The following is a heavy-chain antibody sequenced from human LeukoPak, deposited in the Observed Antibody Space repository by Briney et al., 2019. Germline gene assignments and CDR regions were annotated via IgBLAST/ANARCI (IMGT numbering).Heavy chain of an antibody. CDR1: GFTVSDFY. CDR2: FSRSGTSI. J-gene: IGHJ4*02. D-gene: IGHD3-3*01. Sequence: GGSLRLSCAASGFTVSDFYMSWIRQAPGKGLEWISYFSRSGTSIFYADSVKGRFTISRDNAKNSLDLQMNSLTTEDTAVYYCARGRHWSGYPHDFDHWGQGALVTVSS. V-gene: IGHV3-11*04. CDR3: ARGRHWSGYPHDFDH.